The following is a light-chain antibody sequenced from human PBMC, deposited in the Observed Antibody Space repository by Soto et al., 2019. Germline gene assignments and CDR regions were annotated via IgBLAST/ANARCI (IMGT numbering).Light chain of an antibody. Sequence: DIQMTQSPSTLSASIRDRVTITCRASQSISSWLAWYQQRPGKAPKLLIYEASILESGVPSRFSGSGSGTEFTLTINSLQPDDIATYYCQQYHNYPWTLGQGTKVDIK. CDR3: QQYHNYPWT. CDR2: EAS. V-gene: IGKV1-5*01. J-gene: IGKJ1*01. CDR1: QSISSW.